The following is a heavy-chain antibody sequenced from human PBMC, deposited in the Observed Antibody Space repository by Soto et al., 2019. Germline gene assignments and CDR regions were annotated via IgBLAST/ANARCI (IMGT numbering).Heavy chain of an antibody. D-gene: IGHD6-13*01. CDR3: ARSNSIAAAGTRSCWFDP. Sequence: PSETLSLTCTVSGGSISSYYWSWIRQPPGKGLEWIGYIYYSGSTNYNPSLKSRVTISVDTSKNQFSLKLSSVTAADTAVYYCARSNSIAAAGTRSCWFDPWGQGTLVTVSS. J-gene: IGHJ5*02. CDR2: IYYSGST. V-gene: IGHV4-59*08. CDR1: GGSISSYY.